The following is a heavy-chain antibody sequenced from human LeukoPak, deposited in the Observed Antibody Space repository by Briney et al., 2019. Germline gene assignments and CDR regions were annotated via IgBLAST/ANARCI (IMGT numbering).Heavy chain of an antibody. CDR2: ISNDGSTK. J-gene: IGHJ4*02. V-gene: IGHV3-30-3*01. CDR3: ARAMVRGVPFDY. CDR1: GFTFNSYA. D-gene: IGHD3-10*01. Sequence: PGRPLKLSCAAFGFTFNSYAMDWVSQPPGKGREWVTVISNDGSTKYYADSVRGRFTISRDNSKTTLYLQINSLRLDDTAVYYCARAMVRGVPFDYWGQGTLVTVSS.